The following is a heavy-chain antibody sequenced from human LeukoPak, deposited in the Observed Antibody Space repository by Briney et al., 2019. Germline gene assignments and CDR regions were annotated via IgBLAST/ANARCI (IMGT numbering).Heavy chain of an antibody. J-gene: IGHJ4*02. CDR1: GFTFDDYA. CDR3: AKDIRYSSSWPDY. CDR2: ISWNSGSI. V-gene: IGHV3-9*01. D-gene: IGHD6-13*01. Sequence: GGSLRLSCAASGFTFDDYAMHWVRQAPGKGLEWVSGISWNSGSIGYADSVKGRFTISRDNAKSSLYLQMNSLRAEDTALYYCAKDIRYSSSWPDYWGQGTLVTVSS.